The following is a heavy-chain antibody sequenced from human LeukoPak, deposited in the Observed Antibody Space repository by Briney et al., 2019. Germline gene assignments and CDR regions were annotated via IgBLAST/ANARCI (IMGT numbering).Heavy chain of an antibody. CDR1: GGSISSSSYY. CDR3: ARRDYGSSGSIGY. J-gene: IGHJ4*02. V-gene: IGHV4-39*01. CDR2: IYYSGST. D-gene: IGHD3-22*01. Sequence: PSETLSLTCTVSGGSISSSSYYWGWIRQPPGKGLEWIGSIYYSGSTYYNPSLKSRVTISVDTSKNQFSLKLSSVTAADTAVYYRARRDYGSSGSIGYSGQGTLATVSS.